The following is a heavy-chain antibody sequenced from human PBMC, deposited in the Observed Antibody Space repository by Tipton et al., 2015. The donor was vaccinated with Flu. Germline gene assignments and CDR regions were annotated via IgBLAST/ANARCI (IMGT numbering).Heavy chain of an antibody. CDR2: IYHLGTT. J-gene: IGHJ4*02. CDR3: VKEGASGWVWVF. Sequence: TLSLTCTVSGFSITDGSFWGWIRQSPGRGLEWIGSIYHLGTTYYNPSLKSRATISVDTSKNQFSLRLTPVTAADTAVYYCVKEGASGWVWVFWGQGAQVTVSS. D-gene: IGHD6-25*01. CDR1: GFSITDGSF. V-gene: IGHV4-38-2*02.